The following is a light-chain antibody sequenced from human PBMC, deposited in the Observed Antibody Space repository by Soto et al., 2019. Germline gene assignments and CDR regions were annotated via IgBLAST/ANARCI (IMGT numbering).Light chain of an antibody. V-gene: IGKV3-20*01. CDR3: HQYASSHT. CDR2: GAS. J-gene: IGKJ2*01. CDR1: QRVSSSY. Sequence: EIVLTQSPGTLSLSPGERATLSCRVSQRVSSSYLAWYQQKPGQAPRPLIYGASSRATGIPDRFSGSGSGTDFTLTISRLEPEDFAVYYCHQYASSHTFGQGTKLEIK.